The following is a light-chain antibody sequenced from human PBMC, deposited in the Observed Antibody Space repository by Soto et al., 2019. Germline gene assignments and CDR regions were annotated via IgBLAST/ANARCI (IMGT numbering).Light chain of an antibody. CDR2: EVT. Sequence: QSALTQPASVSGSPGQSITVSCTGTSSDVGGHNYVSWFQQHPGQAPKLLIYEVTTRPSGVSTRFSGSKSGNTASLTISGLQAEDEADYHCSSYSSSGTLFVFGTGPKLTVL. CDR1: SSDVGGHNY. V-gene: IGLV2-14*01. CDR3: SSYSSSGTLFV. J-gene: IGLJ1*01.